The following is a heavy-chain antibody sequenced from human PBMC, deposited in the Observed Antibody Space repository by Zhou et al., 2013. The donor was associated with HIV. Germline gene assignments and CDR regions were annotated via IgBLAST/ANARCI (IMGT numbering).Heavy chain of an antibody. CDR1: RGTFNNFA. CDR3: ARDFYASASHTFDP. CDR2: IIPIFRTP. V-gene: IGHV1-69*12. J-gene: IGHJ5*02. Sequence: QVRLVQSGAEVKKPGSSVKVSCKASRGTFNNFAYSWVRQAPGQGLEWMGGIIPIFRTPNYAQRFQGRVTITADESTRTVYMELISLRFDDTAIYYCARDFYASASHTFDPWGQGTLVTVSP. D-gene: IGHD2-8*01.